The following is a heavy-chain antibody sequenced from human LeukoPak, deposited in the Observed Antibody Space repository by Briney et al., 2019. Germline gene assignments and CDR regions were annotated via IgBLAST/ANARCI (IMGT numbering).Heavy chain of an antibody. CDR2: INHSGST. CDR3: ARIPYAQGYYYGMDV. Sequence: PSETLPLTCAVYGGSFSGYYWSWIRQPPGKGLEWIGEINHSGSTNYNPSLKGRVTISVDTSKNQFSLKLSSVTAADTAVYYCARIPYAQGYYYGMDVWGQGTTVTVSS. V-gene: IGHV4-34*01. CDR1: GGSFSGYY. J-gene: IGHJ6*02. D-gene: IGHD2-2*01.